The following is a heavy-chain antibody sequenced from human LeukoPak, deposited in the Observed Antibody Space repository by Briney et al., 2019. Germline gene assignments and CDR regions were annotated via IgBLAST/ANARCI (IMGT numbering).Heavy chain of an antibody. CDR3: ARGGTNSGYDHFYYYYGMDV. J-gene: IGHJ6*02. V-gene: IGHV3-53*01. D-gene: IGHD5-12*01. CDR1: GSTVSSNY. CDR2: IYSGGST. Sequence: GGSLRLSCAASGSTVSSNYMSWVRQAPGKGLEWVSVIYSGGSTYYADSVKGRFTISRDNSKNTLYLQMNSLRAEDTAVYYCARGGTNSGYDHFYYYYGMDVWGQGTTVTVSS.